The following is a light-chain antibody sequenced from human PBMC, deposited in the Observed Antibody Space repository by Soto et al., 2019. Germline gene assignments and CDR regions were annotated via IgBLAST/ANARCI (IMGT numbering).Light chain of an antibody. CDR2: EVT. CDR3: SSYTSSSTLI. V-gene: IGLV2-14*01. Sequence: QSALTQPASVSGSPGQSITLSCTGTSSDVGGYNYVSWYQQHPGKAPKLMIYEVTYRPSGVSNRFSGSKSDNTASLTISGLQAEDEADYYCSSYTSSSTLIFGGGTKVTVL. CDR1: SSDVGGYNY. J-gene: IGLJ2*01.